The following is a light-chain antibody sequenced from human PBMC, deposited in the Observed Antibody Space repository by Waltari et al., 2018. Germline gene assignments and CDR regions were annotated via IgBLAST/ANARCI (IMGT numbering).Light chain of an antibody. CDR1: SSDVVGYNY. V-gene: IGLV2-14*03. CDR2: DVS. Sequence: QSALTQPASVSGSPGQSITISCTGTSSDVVGYNYVSWYQQHPGKAPKLMIYDVSNRPSGVSNRFSGSKSGNTASLTISGLQAEDEADYYCRSFTSSNSWVFGGGTKLTVL. CDR3: RSFTSSNSWV. J-gene: IGLJ3*02.